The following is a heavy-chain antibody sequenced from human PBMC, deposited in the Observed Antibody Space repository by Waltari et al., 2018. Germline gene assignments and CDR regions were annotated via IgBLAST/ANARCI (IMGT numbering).Heavy chain of an antibody. CDR1: GFTFGDYA. CDR2: SRTKAYGGRT. CDR3: SRGKYSSGWYGRY. V-gene: IGHV3-49*03. J-gene: IGHJ4*02. D-gene: IGHD6-19*01. Sequence: EVQLVESGGGLVQPGRSLRLSCTASGFTFGDYAMNWYRQAPGKGLGWVGFSRTKAYGGRTEYAASVKGRFTISRDDSKSIAYLQMNSLKTEDTAVYYCSRGKYSSGWYGRYWGQGTLVTVSS.